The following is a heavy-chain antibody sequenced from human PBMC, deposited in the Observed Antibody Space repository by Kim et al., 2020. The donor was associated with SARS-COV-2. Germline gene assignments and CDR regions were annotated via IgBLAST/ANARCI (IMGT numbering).Heavy chain of an antibody. J-gene: IGHJ6*02. D-gene: IGHD3-16*02. CDR3: ARVGYDYVWGSYRDYYYYYGMDV. CDR1: GFTFSDYY. V-gene: IGHV3-11*05. CDR2: ISSSSSYT. Sequence: GGSVRLSCAASGFTFSDYYMSWIRQAPGKGLEWVSYISSSSSYTNYADSVKGRFTISRDNAKNSLYLQMNSLRAEDTAVYYCARVGYDYVWGSYRDYYYYYGMDVWGQGTTVTVSS.